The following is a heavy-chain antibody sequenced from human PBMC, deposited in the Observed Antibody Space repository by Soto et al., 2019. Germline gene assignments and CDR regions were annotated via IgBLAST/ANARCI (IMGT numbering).Heavy chain of an antibody. V-gene: IGHV3-48*01. CDR1: GFTFSSYA. CDR3: AREDDFWSGPFDY. Sequence: PGGSLRLSCAASGFTFSSYAMSWVRQAPGKGLEWVSYISSSSSTIYYADSVKGRFTISRDNAKNSLYLQMNSLRADDTAVYYCAREDDFWSGPFDYWGQGTLVTVSS. CDR2: ISSSSSTI. J-gene: IGHJ4*02. D-gene: IGHD3-3*01.